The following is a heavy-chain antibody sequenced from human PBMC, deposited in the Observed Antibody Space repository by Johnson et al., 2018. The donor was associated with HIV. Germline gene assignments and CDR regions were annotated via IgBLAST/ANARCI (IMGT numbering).Heavy chain of an antibody. V-gene: IGHV3-30*02. CDR3: ARLFYYEACDI. Sequence: QVQLVESGGGVVQPGGSLKLSCAASGFTFSTYGINWVRQAPGKGLEWVAFIRYDGSNKYYADSVKGRFTISRDNSKNTLYLQMNRLRAEDTAVYYCARLFYYEACDIWGQGTMVTVSS. CDR1: GFTFSTYG. D-gene: IGHD3-10*01. CDR2: IRYDGSNK. J-gene: IGHJ3*02.